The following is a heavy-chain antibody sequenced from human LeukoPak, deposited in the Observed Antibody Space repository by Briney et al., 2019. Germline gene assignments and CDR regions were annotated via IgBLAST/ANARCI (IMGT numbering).Heavy chain of an antibody. CDR2: ISYDGSNK. D-gene: IGHD1-1*01. V-gene: IGHV3-30*04. J-gene: IGHJ4*02. CDR3: ARDGGIQLRLLYFFDS. Sequence: GTSLRLSCAASGFTFSSYAIHWARRSPGKGLEWVAAISYDGSNKFYAESVKGRFSISRDDSKNTLYMQMSSLRAEDTAVYYCARDGGIQLRLLYFFDSWGQGTLVTVSS. CDR1: GFTFSSYA.